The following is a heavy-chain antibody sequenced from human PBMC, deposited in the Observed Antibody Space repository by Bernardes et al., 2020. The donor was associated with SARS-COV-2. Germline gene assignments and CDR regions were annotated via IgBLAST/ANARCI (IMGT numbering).Heavy chain of an antibody. CDR2: IYYSGST. D-gene: IGHD3-3*01. CDR3: ARQDIGAIFGVVITPAGMDV. V-gene: IGHV4-59*08. Sequence: SETLSLTCTVSVGSISSYYWSWIRQPPGKGLEWIGYIYYSGSTNYNPSLKSRVTISVDTSKNQFSLKLSSVTAADTAVYYCARQDIGAIFGVVITPAGMDVWGQGTTVTVSS. J-gene: IGHJ6*02. CDR1: VGSISSYY.